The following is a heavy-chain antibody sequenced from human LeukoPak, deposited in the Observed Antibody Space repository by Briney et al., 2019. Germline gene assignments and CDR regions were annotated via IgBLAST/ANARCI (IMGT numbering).Heavy chain of an antibody. V-gene: IGHV4-39*01. D-gene: IGHD3-10*01. CDR2: IYYSGST. CDR1: GGSISSSSYY. CDR3: ARHGSGSYAFDI. J-gene: IGHJ3*02. Sequence: SETLSLTCTVSGGSISSSSYYWGWIHQPPGKGLEWIGSIYYSGSTYYNPSLKSRVTISVDTSKNQFSLKLSSVTAADTAVYYCARHGSGSYAFDIWGQGTMVTVSS.